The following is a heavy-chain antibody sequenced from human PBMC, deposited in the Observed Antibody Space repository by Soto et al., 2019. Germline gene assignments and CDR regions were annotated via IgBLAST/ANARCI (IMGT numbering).Heavy chain of an antibody. V-gene: IGHV1-69*01. CDR3: ATELGENPASPFDA. J-gene: IGHJ4*02. D-gene: IGHD3-10*01. Sequence: QVQLVQAGADVQKPGSSVKVSCQASGVTFSSETLGWVRQAPGQGLEWVGGIIPLFGTASYAQKFQGRVTITADDSTSTVYMELSSLRSDDTAVYFCATELGENPASPFDAWGQGTLVTVSS. CDR1: GVTFSSET. CDR2: IIPLFGTA.